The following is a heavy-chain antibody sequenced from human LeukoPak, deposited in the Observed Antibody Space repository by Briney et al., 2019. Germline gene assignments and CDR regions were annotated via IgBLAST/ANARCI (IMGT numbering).Heavy chain of an antibody. V-gene: IGHV4-34*01. CDR3: ARGHIVATISGFLDY. Sequence: PSETLSLTCAVYGGSFSGYYWSWIRQPPGKGLEWIGEINHSGSTYYNPSLKSRVTISVDTSKNQFSLKLSSVTAADTAVYYCARGHIVATISGFLDYWGQGTLVTVSS. D-gene: IGHD5-12*01. CDR2: INHSGST. J-gene: IGHJ4*02. CDR1: GGSFSGYY.